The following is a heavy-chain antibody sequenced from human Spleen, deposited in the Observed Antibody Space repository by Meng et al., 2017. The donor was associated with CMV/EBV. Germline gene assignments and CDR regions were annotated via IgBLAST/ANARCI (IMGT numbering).Heavy chain of an antibody. CDR2: IYYSGST. V-gene: IGHV4-31*02. J-gene: IGHJ6*02. CDR1: GDSITSHDYY. CDR3: ARGVRGITNNSPYYYGMDV. D-gene: IGHD3-10*01. Sequence: SETLSLTCTVSGDSITSHDYYWSWIRQSPGKGLEWIGYIYYSGSTYYNPSLKSRVTISVDTSKNQFSLKLSSVTAADTAVYYCARGVRGITNNSPYYYGMDVWGLGATVTVSS.